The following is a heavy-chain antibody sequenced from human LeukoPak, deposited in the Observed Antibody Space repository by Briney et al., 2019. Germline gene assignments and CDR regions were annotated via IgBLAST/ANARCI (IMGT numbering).Heavy chain of an antibody. J-gene: IGHJ3*02. V-gene: IGHV3-43*02. D-gene: IGHD6-13*01. Sequence: GSLRLSCASSGFTFDDYAMHWVRPAPGKGLEWVSLISGDGGSTYYADSVKGRFTISRDNSKNSLYLQMNSLRTEDTALYYCAKWQRRIAAAGKRLDAFDIWGQGTMVTVSS. CDR2: ISGDGGST. CDR1: GFTFDDYA. CDR3: AKWQRRIAAAGKRLDAFDI.